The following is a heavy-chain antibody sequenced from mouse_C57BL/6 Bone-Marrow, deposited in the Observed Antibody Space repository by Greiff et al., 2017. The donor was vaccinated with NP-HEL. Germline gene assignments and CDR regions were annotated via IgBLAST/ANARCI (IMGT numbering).Heavy chain of an antibody. CDR3: TTSYYYGSSPSAY. CDR1: GFNIKDYY. D-gene: IGHD1-1*01. Sequence: EVQLQQSGAELVRPGASVKLSCTASGFNIKDYYMHWVKQRPEQGLEWIGRIDPEDGDTEYAPKFQGKATMTADTSSNTAYLQLSSLTSEDTAVYYCTTSYYYGSSPSAYWGQGTLVTVSA. CDR2: IDPEDGDT. V-gene: IGHV14-1*01. J-gene: IGHJ3*01.